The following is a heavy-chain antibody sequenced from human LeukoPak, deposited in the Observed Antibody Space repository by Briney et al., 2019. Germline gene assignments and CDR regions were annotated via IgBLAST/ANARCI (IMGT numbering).Heavy chain of an antibody. D-gene: IGHD2-2*01. CDR2: INSDGSST. Sequence: AGGSLRLSCAAPGFTFSSYWMHWVRQAPGKGLVWVSRINSDGSSTSYADSVKGRFTISRDNAKNTLYLQMNSLRAEDTAVYYCARDIVVVPALFDYWGQGTLVTVSS. V-gene: IGHV3-74*01. CDR1: GFTFSSYW. CDR3: ARDIVVVPALFDY. J-gene: IGHJ4*02.